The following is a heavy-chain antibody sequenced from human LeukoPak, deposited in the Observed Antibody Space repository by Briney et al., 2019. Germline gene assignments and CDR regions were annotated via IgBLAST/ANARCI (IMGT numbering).Heavy chain of an antibody. Sequence: GGSLRLSCAASGFTFSDYYMSWIRQAPGKGLEWVSYISSSGSTIYYADSVKGRFTISRDDAKNSLYLQMNSLRAEDTAVYYCARDTDFWSGYYIRYYYYYMDVWGKGPRSPSP. CDR1: GFTFSDYY. CDR2: ISSSGSTI. D-gene: IGHD3-3*01. CDR3: ARDTDFWSGYYIRYYYYYMDV. J-gene: IGHJ6*03. V-gene: IGHV3-11*04.